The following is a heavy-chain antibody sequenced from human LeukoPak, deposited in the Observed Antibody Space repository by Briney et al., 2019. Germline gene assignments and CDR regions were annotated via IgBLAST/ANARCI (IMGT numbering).Heavy chain of an antibody. V-gene: IGHV1-18*01. D-gene: IGHD2-15*01. CDR1: GCTFTSYG. CDR3: ARIPPVTNALVVDFDY. CDR2: ISAYNGNT. J-gene: IGHJ4*02. Sequence: GSVKVSCKASGCTFTSYGSSWVRQAPGQGLEWMGWISAYNGNTNYAQKLQGRVTMTTDTSTSTDYMELRSLRSDDTDVYYCARIPPVTNALVVDFDYWGQGTLVPVSS.